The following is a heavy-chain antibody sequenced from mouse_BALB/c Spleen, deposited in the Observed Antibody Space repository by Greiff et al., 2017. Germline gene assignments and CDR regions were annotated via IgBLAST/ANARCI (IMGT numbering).Heavy chain of an antibody. V-gene: IGHV1S137*01. D-gene: IGHD1-1*01. Sequence: QVQLQQSGAELVRPGVSVKISCKGSGYTFTDYAMHWVKQSHAKSLEWIGVISTYYGDASYNQKFKGKATMTVDKSSSTAYMELARLTSEDSAIYYCNKLEPYYGSSYEAMDYWGQGTSVTVSS. CDR1: GYTFTDYA. CDR3: NKLEPYYGSSYEAMDY. CDR2: ISTYYGDA. J-gene: IGHJ4*01.